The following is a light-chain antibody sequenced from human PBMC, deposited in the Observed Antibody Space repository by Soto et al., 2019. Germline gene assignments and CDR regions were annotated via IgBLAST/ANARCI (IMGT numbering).Light chain of an antibody. CDR2: AAS. Sequence: DIQMTQSPSSLCASVGDRVTITWRASQGISNWLAWYQQKPGEAPKLLISAASSLQSGVPSRFSGSGSGTDFTLTINSLQPEDFATYYCQQGRSFPLTFGGGTKVDIK. V-gene: IGKV1D-12*01. CDR1: QGISNW. J-gene: IGKJ4*01. CDR3: QQGRSFPLT.